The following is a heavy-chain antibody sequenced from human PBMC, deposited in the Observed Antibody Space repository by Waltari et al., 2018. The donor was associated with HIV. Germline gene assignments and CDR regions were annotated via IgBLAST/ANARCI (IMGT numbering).Heavy chain of an antibody. CDR3: ARMQRFYGSEQSRYFYFGMDV. J-gene: IGHJ6*02. CDR2: LYSNGNT. Sequence: EVPLAESGGNLNRQGGSLSLSCVGAGFIVRYNYMSWVRQAPGKGPEWVSVLYSNGNTLYGGSVKGRFTIFRDNSKNTLYLQMNTLRVDDTAVYYCARMQRFYGSEQSRYFYFGMDVWGQGTTVTVSS. D-gene: IGHD3-16*02. CDR1: GFIVRYNY. V-gene: IGHV3-53*01.